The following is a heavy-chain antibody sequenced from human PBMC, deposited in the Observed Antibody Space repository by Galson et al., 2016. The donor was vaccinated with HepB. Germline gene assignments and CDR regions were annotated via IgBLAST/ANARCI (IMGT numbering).Heavy chain of an antibody. Sequence: CAISGDSVSSNSAAWNWIRQSPSRGLEWLGRTYYRSKWYNDYAVSVKSRITINPDTSKNQFSLQLNSVTPEDTALYYCAREGDSGSSHHYYYGMDVWGQGTTVNVSS. D-gene: IGHD3-10*01. V-gene: IGHV6-1*01. CDR3: AREGDSGSSHHYYYGMDV. CDR1: GDSVSSNSAA. J-gene: IGHJ6*02. CDR2: TYYRSKWYN.